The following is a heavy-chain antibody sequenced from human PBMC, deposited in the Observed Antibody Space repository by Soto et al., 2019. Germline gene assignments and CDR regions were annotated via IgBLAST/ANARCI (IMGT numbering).Heavy chain of an antibody. CDR1: GYSFTNYW. D-gene: IGHD6-6*01. CDR2: IYPSDSTT. J-gene: IGHJ6*02. V-gene: IGHV5-51*01. Sequence: GESLKISCKGSGYSFTNYWIAWVRQMPGKGLEYMGIIYPSDSTTRYSPSFQGQVTISADKSISTAYLQWNSLKASDNAMYYCARREAAHYYYYYGMDVWGQGTTVTVSS. CDR3: ARREAAHYYYYYGMDV.